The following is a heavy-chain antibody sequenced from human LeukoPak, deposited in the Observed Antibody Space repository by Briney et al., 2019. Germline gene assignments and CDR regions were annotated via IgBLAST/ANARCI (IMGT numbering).Heavy chain of an antibody. CDR3: ARVGDWSNYFGMDA. D-gene: IGHD3-16*01. CDR2: IFGNGVKT. V-gene: IGHV3-23*01. CDR1: GFTFSGHS. J-gene: IGHJ6*02. Sequence: PGGSLGLSCAASGFTFSGHSMTWVRQTPGKGLEWVSDIFGNGVKTYYADSLKGRFTISRDNSKSTLYLQMNSLRADDTAVYYCARVGDWSNYFGMDAWGQGTTVSVSS.